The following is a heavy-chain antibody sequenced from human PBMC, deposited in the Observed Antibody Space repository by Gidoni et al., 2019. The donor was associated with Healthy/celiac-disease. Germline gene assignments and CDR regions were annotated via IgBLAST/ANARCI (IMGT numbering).Heavy chain of an antibody. CDR3: ARGGVWSSTSGREAFDI. Sequence: QVQLVQSGAEVKKPGSSVKVSCKASGGTFSSSAISWVRQAPGQGLEWMGGIIPIFGTANYAQKFQGRVTITADESTSTAYMELSSLRSEDTAVYYCARGGVWSSTSGREAFDIWGQGTMVTVSS. D-gene: IGHD2-2*01. CDR2: IIPIFGTA. V-gene: IGHV1-69*01. CDR1: GGTFSSSA. J-gene: IGHJ3*02.